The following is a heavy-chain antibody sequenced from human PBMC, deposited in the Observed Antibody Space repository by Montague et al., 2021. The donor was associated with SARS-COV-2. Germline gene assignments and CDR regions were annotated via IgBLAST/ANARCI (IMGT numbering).Heavy chain of an antibody. CDR1: GGSISSSNYF. J-gene: IGHJ4*02. D-gene: IGHD5-12*01. CDR3: ARDVEKGFSGYETEGGFDY. Sequence: SEILSLTCTVSGGSISSSNYFWGWIRQPPGKGLEWLGSIDFGGGTYCXXXLKSRVTISVDTSKNHFSLKLTSVTAADTAVYYCARDVEKGFSGYETEGGFDYRGQGTPVTVSS. CDR2: IDFGGGT. V-gene: IGHV4-39*07.